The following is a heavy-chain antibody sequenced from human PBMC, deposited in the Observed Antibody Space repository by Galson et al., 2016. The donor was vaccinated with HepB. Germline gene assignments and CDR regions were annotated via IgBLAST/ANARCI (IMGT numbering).Heavy chain of an antibody. CDR1: GYNFATYW. CDR3: VKRAVAGDYYYYGMDV. Sequence: QSGAEVKKPGESLKISCKGSGYNFATYWIGWVRQMPGKGLEWMGIMYPGDSDTRYSPSFQGQVTISADKSIRTAYLQWSSLRASDTAMYYCVKRAVAGDYYYYGMDVWGQGTTVTVSS. V-gene: IGHV5-51*01. J-gene: IGHJ6*02. CDR2: MYPGDSDT. D-gene: IGHD6-19*01.